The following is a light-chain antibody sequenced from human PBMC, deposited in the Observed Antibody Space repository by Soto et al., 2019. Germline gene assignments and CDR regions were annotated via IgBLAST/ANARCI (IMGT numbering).Light chain of an antibody. CDR1: QSVSSSY. J-gene: IGKJ3*01. V-gene: IGKV3-20*01. CDR2: GAS. Sequence: IVLTQPPGTLSLSPGERATLSCRVSQSVSSSYLAWYQQKPGQAPRLLIYGASSRATGIPDRFSGSGSGTDFTLTISRLEPEDFAVYYCQQYRSSRFTLGPGTKVDIK. CDR3: QQYRSSRFT.